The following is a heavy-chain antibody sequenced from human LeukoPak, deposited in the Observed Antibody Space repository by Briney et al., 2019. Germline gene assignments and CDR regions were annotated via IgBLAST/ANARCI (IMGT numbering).Heavy chain of an antibody. D-gene: IGHD4-17*01. V-gene: IGHV1-2*02. CDR3: ARGSDYGDYGGLAAFDI. Sequence: ASVKVSCKASGYTFTGYYMHWARQAPGQGLEWMGWINPNSGGTNYAQKFQGRVTMTRDTSISTAYMELSRLRSDDTAVYYCARGSDYGDYGGLAAFDIWGQGTMVTVSS. CDR2: INPNSGGT. J-gene: IGHJ3*02. CDR1: GYTFTGYY.